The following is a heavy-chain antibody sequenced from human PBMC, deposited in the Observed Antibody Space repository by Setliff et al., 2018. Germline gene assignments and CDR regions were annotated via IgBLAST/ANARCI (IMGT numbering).Heavy chain of an antibody. CDR1: GGTFSDYY. CDR2: IFYDGNS. CDR3: ARTGTYRYFDY. Sequence: SETLSLTCAAYGGTFSDYYWVWIRQPPGKGLEWIGAIFYDGNSYYNPSLKGRVTMSVDTSKNQFSLKLRSVTAADTAVYYCARTGTYRYFDYWGQGALVTVSS. J-gene: IGHJ4*02. D-gene: IGHD1-1*01. V-gene: IGHV4-34*12.